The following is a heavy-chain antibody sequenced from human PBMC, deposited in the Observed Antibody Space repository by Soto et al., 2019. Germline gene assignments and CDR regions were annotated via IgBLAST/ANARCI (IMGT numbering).Heavy chain of an antibody. CDR1: GFTFSSYG. J-gene: IGHJ4*02. CDR2: IWYDGSNK. CDR3: ARVLTSSGWAAGYSDY. Sequence: GGSLRLSCAASGFTFSSYGMHWVRQAPGKGLEWVAVIWYDGSNKYYADSVKGRFTISRDNSKNTLYLQMNSLRAEDTDVYYCARVLTSSGWAAGYSDYRGQGTLVTRSS. V-gene: IGHV3-33*01. D-gene: IGHD6-19*01.